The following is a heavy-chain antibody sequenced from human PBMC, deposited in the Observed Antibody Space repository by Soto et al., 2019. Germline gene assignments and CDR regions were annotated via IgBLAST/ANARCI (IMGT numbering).Heavy chain of an antibody. CDR2: IYYSGST. J-gene: IGHJ6*03. CDR3: ARLQGYYYYMDV. CDR1: GGSLSSYY. Sequence: SETLSLTCTVSGGSLSSYYWSWIRQPPGKGLEWIGYIYYSGSTNYNPSLKSRVTISVDTSKNQFSLKLSSVTAADTAVYYCARLQGYYYYMDVWGKGTTVTVSS. V-gene: IGHV4-59*08. D-gene: IGHD4-4*01.